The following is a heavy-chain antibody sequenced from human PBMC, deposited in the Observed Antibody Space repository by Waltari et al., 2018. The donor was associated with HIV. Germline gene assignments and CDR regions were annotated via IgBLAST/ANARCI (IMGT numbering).Heavy chain of an antibody. V-gene: IGHV1-18*01. J-gene: IGHJ4*02. Sequence: RLFQSDHAVRKPGASVTISCKTSGYPFITYTVTWVRQSLGLRLDWVGGITRYTAKTNYTRESQGRVTLTTDAAAATAYLELRDLRPDDTAMYFCTRGNIWGSYRYFDYWGPGTLVTVS. CDR1: GYPFITYT. CDR3: TRGNIWGSYRYFDY. D-gene: IGHD3-16*02. CDR2: ITRYTAKT.